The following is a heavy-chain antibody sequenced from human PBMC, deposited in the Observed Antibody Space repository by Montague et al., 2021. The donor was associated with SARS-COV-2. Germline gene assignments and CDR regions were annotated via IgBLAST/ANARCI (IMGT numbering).Heavy chain of an antibody. CDR2: ISHDESNH. Sequence: SLRLSCAASRLPFNGYAMHWVRQAPGKGLEWLTFISHDESNHRYADSVKGRFTISRDNSKNTLYLQMDSLRPEDTAVYCCAREGYRSGSFYIDYWGQGILVTVSS. CDR1: RLPFNGYA. CDR3: AREGYRSGSFYIDY. J-gene: IGHJ4*01. D-gene: IGHD1-26*01. V-gene: IGHV3-30*04.